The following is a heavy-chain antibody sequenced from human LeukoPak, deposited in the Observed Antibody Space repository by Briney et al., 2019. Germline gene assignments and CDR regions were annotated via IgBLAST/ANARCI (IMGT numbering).Heavy chain of an antibody. CDR3: ARGASGGSSDY. CDR1: GGTFSSYA. CDR2: IIPILGIA. J-gene: IGHJ4*02. Sequence: GASVKVSCKASGGTFSSYAISWVRQAPGQGLEWMGRIIPILGIANYAQKFQGRVTITADKSTSTAYMELSSLRSEDTAVYYCARGASGGSSDYWGQGTLVTVSS. D-gene: IGHD3-16*01. V-gene: IGHV1-69*04.